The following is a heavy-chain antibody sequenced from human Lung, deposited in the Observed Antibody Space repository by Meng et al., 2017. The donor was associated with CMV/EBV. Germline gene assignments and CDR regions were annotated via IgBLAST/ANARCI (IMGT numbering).Heavy chain of an antibody. V-gene: IGHV1-2*02. CDR3: VRSSGWSRFDY. Sequence: VRLVRLGDQKKIAVASVKFSFTTSGCTFSYPYIPWVRQAHEQGLEWMVWVNSNNDATKYARKFQGRVSMTRDTSSSTAHMELRRLMSDDTAVYYCVRSSGWSRFDYWGQGTLVTVSS. CDR2: VNSNNDAT. D-gene: IGHD6-19*01. J-gene: IGHJ4*02. CDR1: GCTFSYPY.